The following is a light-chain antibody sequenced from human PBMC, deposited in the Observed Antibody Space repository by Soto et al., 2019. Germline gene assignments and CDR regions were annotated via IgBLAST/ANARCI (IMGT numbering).Light chain of an antibody. CDR1: NSNIGAGYD. J-gene: IGLJ3*02. CDR3: QSYDSSLSGWV. V-gene: IGLV1-40*01. Sequence: QAVVTQPPSVSGAPGQRVTISCTGYNSNIGAGYDVHWYQQLPGTAPKLLIYGNSNRPSGVPDRFSASKSGTSAFLAITGLQAEDEADYYCQSYDSSLSGWVFGGGTKVTVL. CDR2: GNS.